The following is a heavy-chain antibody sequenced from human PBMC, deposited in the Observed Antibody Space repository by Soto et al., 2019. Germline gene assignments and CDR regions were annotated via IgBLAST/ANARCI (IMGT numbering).Heavy chain of an antibody. J-gene: IGHJ4*02. D-gene: IGHD3-3*01. CDR2: IYYSGST. CDR1: GGSVTSVRDY. V-gene: IGHV4-61*01. CDR3: AGSTYYDFWSGYYSGYYFDY. Sequence: SETLSLTCSVSGGSVTSVRDYWGWIRQTPGKGLEWIGNIYYSGSTYVNPSLKSRVTLSVDTSKNQFSLKLSSVTAADTAVYYCAGSTYYDFWSGYYSGYYFDYWGQGTLVTVS.